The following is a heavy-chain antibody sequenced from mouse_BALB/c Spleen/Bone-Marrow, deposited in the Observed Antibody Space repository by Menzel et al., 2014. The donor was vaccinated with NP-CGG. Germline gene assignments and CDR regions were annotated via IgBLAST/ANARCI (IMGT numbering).Heavy chain of an antibody. Sequence: VKLMGSGPELVRPGVSVKISCKGSGYTFTDYAMHWVKQSHAKSLVWIGAISTYSGNTNYNQKFKGKATMTVDKSSSTTYMELARMTSEDSTSNYSASPIYYGNYEGFAYWGQGTLVTVSA. J-gene: IGHJ3*01. CDR3: ASPIYYGNYEGFAY. CDR1: GYTFTDYA. V-gene: IGHV1-67*01. D-gene: IGHD2-1*01. CDR2: ISTYSGNT.